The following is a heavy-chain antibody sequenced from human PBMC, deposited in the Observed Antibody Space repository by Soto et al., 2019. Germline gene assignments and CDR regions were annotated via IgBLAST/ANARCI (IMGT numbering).Heavy chain of an antibody. V-gene: IGHV1-69*01. CDR1: RGTFNRYA. Sequence: QVQLVQSGAEEKKPGSSVKVSCLASRGTFNRYAINWVRQAPGHGLEWLGALVPQFGTPNYAQKFQDRVTIVADESTNTTSMELRGLTSDDTAVYYCARQNRDTPMVPFDVWGQGTLVTVSS. CDR3: ARQNRDTPMVPFDV. CDR2: LVPQFGTP. D-gene: IGHD5-18*01. J-gene: IGHJ4*02.